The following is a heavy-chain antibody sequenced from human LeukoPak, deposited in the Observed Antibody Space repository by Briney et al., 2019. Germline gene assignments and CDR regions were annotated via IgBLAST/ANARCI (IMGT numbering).Heavy chain of an antibody. Sequence: ASVKVSCKASGYTFTGDYMHWVRQAPGQGLEWMGWINPNSGGTNYAQKFQGWVTMTSDTSSSTAYMELSRLRSDDTAVYYCARGGPPMDTAMVSLNYWGQGTLVTVSS. J-gene: IGHJ4*02. CDR2: INPNSGGT. CDR3: ARGGPPMDTAMVSLNY. CDR1: GYTFTGDY. V-gene: IGHV1-2*04. D-gene: IGHD5-18*01.